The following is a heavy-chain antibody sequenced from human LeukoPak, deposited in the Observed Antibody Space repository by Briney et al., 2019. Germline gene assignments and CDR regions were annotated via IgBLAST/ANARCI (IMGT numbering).Heavy chain of an antibody. J-gene: IGHJ4*02. D-gene: IGHD6-19*01. CDR3: AKVSSGWYEGFDY. CDR2: ISWNSGSI. CDR1: GFTFDDYA. V-gene: IGHV3-9*01. Sequence: GGSVRLSCAASGFTFDDYAIHWVRQAPGKGLEWVSGISWNSGSIDYADSVKGRFTISRDNAKNSLYLQMNSLRDEDTALYYCAKVSSGWYEGFDYWGQGTLVTVSS.